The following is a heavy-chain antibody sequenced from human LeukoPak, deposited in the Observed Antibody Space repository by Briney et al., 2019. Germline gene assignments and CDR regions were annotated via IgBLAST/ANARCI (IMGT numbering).Heavy chain of an antibody. CDR3: AKASWVSTADAVS. CDR2: LRGNGDA. CDR1: GFTFSSYA. D-gene: IGHD3-16*01. Sequence: GGSLRLSCVASGFTFSSYAMSWVRETPARGLEWVSSLRGNGDAFYADSVKGRFTLSRDESRNTVYLQLNKLRVEDTAIYYCAKASWVSTADAVSWGQGTVVTVSS. J-gene: IGHJ4*02. V-gene: IGHV3-23*01.